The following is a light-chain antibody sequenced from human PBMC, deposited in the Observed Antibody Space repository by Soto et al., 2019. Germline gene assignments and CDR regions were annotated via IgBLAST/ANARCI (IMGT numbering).Light chain of an antibody. V-gene: IGKV3-15*01. CDR1: QTINNN. Sequence: VMTQAPATLSVSPGERATLSCRASQTINNNVAWYQLKDGQVPRLVIYGASTRATDIPARFSGSGSGTDFTLTISRLEPEDFAVYYCQQYGNSPITFGQGTRLEIK. CDR3: QQYGNSPIT. CDR2: GAS. J-gene: IGKJ5*01.